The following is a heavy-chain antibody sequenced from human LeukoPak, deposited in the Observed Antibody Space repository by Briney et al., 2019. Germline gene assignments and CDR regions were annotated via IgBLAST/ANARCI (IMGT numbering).Heavy chain of an antibody. J-gene: IGHJ4*02. CDR3: ARHAGGRGYDFWSGYYSPNHN. V-gene: IGHV4-4*07. Sequence: SETLSLTCTVSGGSISSYYWSWIRQPAGKGLEWIGRIYTSGSTNYNPSLKSRVTMSVDTSKNQFSLKLSSVTAADTAVYYCARHAGGRGYDFWSGYYSPNHNWGQGTLVTVSS. CDR2: IYTSGST. CDR1: GGSISSYY. D-gene: IGHD3-3*01.